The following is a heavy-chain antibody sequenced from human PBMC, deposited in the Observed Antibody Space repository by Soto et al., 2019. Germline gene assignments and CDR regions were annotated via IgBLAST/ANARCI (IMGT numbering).Heavy chain of an antibody. D-gene: IGHD2-2*01. CDR2: ISGSGGST. Sequence: GGSLRLSCAASGFTFSSYAMSWVRQAPGKGLEWVSAISGSGGSTYYADSVKGRFTISRDNSKNTLYLQMNSLRAEDTAVYYCAETDCSSTSCYEGGYWGQGTRVTVS. CDR1: GFTFSSYA. V-gene: IGHV3-23*01. J-gene: IGHJ4*02. CDR3: AETDCSSTSCYEGGY.